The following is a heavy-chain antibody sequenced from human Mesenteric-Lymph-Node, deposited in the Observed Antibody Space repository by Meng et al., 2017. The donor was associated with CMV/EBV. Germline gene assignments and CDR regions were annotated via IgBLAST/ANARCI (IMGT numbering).Heavy chain of an antibody. CDR3: ARIISRRSYDSFDY. D-gene: IGHD3-22*01. V-gene: IGHV3-21*01. Sequence: GESLKISCAASGFTLTGHSMTWVRQAPGKGLEWVSSISSDGNFRHYADSVKGRFTISRDNAKNSLDLQMISLRAEDTALYYCARIISRRSYDSFDYWGQGTLVTVS. J-gene: IGHJ4*02. CDR2: ISSDGNFR. CDR1: GFTLTGHS.